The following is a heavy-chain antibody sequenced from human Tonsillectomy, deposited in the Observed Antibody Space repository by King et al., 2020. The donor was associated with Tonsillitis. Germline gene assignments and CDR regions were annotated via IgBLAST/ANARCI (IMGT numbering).Heavy chain of an antibody. V-gene: IGHV3-30*02. CDR3: AKDFVLAAAGNYAFDI. CDR1: GFTFSSYG. D-gene: IGHD6-13*01. J-gene: IGHJ3*02. CDR2: IRYDGSNK. Sequence: VQLVESGGGVVQPGGSLRLSCAASGFTFSSYGMHWVRQAPGKGLEWVAFIRYDGSNKYYADSVKGRFTISRDNSKNTMYLQMNSLRAEDTAVYYCAKDFVLAAAGNYAFDIWGQGTMVTVSS.